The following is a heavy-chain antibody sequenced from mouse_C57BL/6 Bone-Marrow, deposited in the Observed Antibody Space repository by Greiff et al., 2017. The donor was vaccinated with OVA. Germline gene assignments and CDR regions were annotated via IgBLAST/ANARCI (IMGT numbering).Heavy chain of an antibody. CDR3: TRGHYYGSHWYFDV. CDR1: GYTFTDYE. Sequence: VQLQQSGAELVRPGASVTLSCKASGYTFTDYEMHWVKQTPVHGLEWIGAIDPETGGTAYNQKFKGKAILTADKSSSSAYMELRSLTSEDSAVYYCTRGHYYGSHWYFDVWGTGTTVTVSS. CDR2: IDPETGGT. D-gene: IGHD1-1*01. J-gene: IGHJ1*03. V-gene: IGHV1-15*01.